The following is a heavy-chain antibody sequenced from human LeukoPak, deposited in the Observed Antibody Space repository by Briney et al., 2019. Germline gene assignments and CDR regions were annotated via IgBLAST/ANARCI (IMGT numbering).Heavy chain of an antibody. Sequence: PSQTLSLTCTVSGGSISSGDYYWSWIRQPPGKGLEWIGYIYYSGSTYYNPSLKSRVTISVDTSKNQFSLKLSSVTAADTAVYYCARGALRYFDWLLRPHNWFDPWGQGTLVTVSS. V-gene: IGHV4-30-4*01. D-gene: IGHD3-9*01. CDR3: ARGALRYFDWLLRPHNWFDP. J-gene: IGHJ5*02. CDR2: IYYSGST. CDR1: GGSISSGDYY.